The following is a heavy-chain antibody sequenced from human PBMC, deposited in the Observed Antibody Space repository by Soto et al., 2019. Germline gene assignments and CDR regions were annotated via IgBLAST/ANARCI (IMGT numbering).Heavy chain of an antibody. Sequence: QVQLQESGPGLVKPSETLSLTCSVSGGSISNYYWTWIRQPAGKGLEWIGRIYSSGTTNYNPSLKSRLTMFVETSKNQFSLNLSSVTAADTAVYYCARDYYGSGSRFEYWGQGILVTVSS. J-gene: IGHJ4*02. CDR1: GGSISNYY. CDR2: IYSSGTT. D-gene: IGHD3-10*01. V-gene: IGHV4-4*07. CDR3: ARDYYGSGSRFEY.